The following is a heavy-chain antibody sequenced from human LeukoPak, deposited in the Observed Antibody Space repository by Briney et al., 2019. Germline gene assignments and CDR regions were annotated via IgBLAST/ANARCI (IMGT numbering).Heavy chain of an antibody. V-gene: IGHV4-39*07. D-gene: IGHD4-17*01. Sequence: SETLSLTCTVSGGSISISTYYWGWIRQPPGKGLEWIGNIYYSGSTNYNPSLKSRVTISVDTSKNQFSLKLRSVTAADTAVYYCARGGGNDYGDYVLIDYWGQGTLVTVSS. CDR3: ARGGGNDYGDYVLIDY. J-gene: IGHJ4*02. CDR1: GGSISISTYY. CDR2: IYYSGST.